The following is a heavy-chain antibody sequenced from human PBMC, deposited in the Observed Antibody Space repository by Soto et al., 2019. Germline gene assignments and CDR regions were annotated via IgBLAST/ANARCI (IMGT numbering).Heavy chain of an antibody. Sequence: EVQLVESGGGLVQPGGSLRLSCEASGFLFSTYWMFWVRQAPRKGLLWVSRIKSDGSSTSYADSVKGRCTISRDNAKNTLYLHITSLGAECAAVYYCAIGGAYYNYFDYWGQGILVTVSS. CDR1: GFLFSTYW. CDR2: IKSDGSST. J-gene: IGHJ4*02. V-gene: IGHV3-74*01. D-gene: IGHD3-3*01. CDR3: AIGGAYYNYFDY.